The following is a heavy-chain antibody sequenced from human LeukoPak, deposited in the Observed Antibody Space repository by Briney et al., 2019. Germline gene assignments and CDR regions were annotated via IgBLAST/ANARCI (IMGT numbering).Heavy chain of an antibody. J-gene: IGHJ4*02. Sequence: ASVKVSCKAAGYTFTSYGISWVRQAPGQGLEWMGWISAYNGNTNYAQKLQGRVTMTTDTSTSTAYMGLRSLRSDDTAVYYCARDPTLYYYDSSGYYPPDYWGQGTLVTVSS. V-gene: IGHV1-18*01. CDR2: ISAYNGNT. D-gene: IGHD3-22*01. CDR3: ARDPTLYYYDSSGYYPPDY. CDR1: GYTFTSYG.